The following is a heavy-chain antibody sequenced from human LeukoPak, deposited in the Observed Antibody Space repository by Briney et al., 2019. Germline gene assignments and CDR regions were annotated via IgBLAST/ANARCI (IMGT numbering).Heavy chain of an antibody. CDR2: INHSGST. J-gene: IGHJ4*02. V-gene: IGHV4-34*01. Sequence: SETLSLTCAVYGGSFSGYYWSWIRQPPGKGLEWIGEINHSGSTNYNPSLKSRVTISVDTSKNQFSLKLSSVTAADTAVYYCARGRGITMTVVDDLRRDEIKETFDYWGQGTLVTVSS. CDR1: GGSFSGYY. D-gene: IGHD3-22*01. CDR3: ARGRGITMTVVDDLRRDEIKETFDY.